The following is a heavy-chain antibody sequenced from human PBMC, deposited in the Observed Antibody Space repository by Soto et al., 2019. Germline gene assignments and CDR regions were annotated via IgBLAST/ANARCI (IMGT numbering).Heavy chain of an antibody. J-gene: IGHJ4*02. CDR2: IYYSGST. V-gene: IGHV4-31*03. D-gene: IGHD1-26*01. CDR1: GGSISSGAYY. CDR3: ASTRGSPYYFDY. Sequence: PSETLSLTCSVSGGSISSGAYYWSWIRQHPEKGLEWIGYIYYSGSTYYNPSLKRRVSISLDTSKNQFSLKLASVTAADTAVYYCASTRGSPYYFDYWGQGTLVTVSS.